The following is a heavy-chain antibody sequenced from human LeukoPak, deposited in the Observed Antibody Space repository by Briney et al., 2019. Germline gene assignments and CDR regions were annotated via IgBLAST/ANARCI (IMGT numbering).Heavy chain of an antibody. D-gene: IGHD3-10*01. CDR3: AKDRGVVRGVIRGPLDY. Sequence: GRSLRLSCAASGFTFSSYGMHWVRQAPGKGLEWVAVISYDGSNKYYADSVKGRFTISRDNSKNTLYLQMNSLRAEDTAVYYCAKDRGVVRGVIRGPLDYWGQGTLVTVSS. J-gene: IGHJ4*02. CDR2: ISYDGSNK. V-gene: IGHV3-30*18. CDR1: GFTFSSYG.